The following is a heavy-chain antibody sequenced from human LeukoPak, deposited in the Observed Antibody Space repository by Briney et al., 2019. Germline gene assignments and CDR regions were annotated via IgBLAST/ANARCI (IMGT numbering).Heavy chain of an antibody. V-gene: IGHV4-39*01. CDR3: ARGRRDGYNLEYFDK. D-gene: IGHD5-24*01. Sequence: SETLSLTCTVSGVSISSSNSYWGWIRQPPGKGLEWIGSIYYSGNTYYNASLKSQVSISIDTSKNQFSLKLTSVTAADTAVYYCARGRRDGYNLEYFDKWGQGALVTVSS. CDR1: GVSISSSNSY. CDR2: IYYSGNT. J-gene: IGHJ4*02.